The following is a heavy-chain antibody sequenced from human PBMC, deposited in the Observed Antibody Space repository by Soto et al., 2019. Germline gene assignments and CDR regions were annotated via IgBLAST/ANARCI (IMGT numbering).Heavy chain of an antibody. Sequence: EVPLVESGGGLIQPGGSLRLSCAASGFTVSSNYMSWVRQAPGKGLEWVSVIYSGGSTYYADSVKGRFTISRDNSKNTLYLQMNSLRAEDTAVYYCARDKLSEDGMDVWGQGTTVTVSS. V-gene: IGHV3-53*01. D-gene: IGHD1-26*01. CDR2: IYSGGST. J-gene: IGHJ6*02. CDR3: ARDKLSEDGMDV. CDR1: GFTVSSNY.